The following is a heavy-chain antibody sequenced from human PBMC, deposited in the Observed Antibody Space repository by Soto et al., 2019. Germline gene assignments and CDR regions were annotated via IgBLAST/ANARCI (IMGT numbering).Heavy chain of an antibody. CDR3: TRSTEKPY. CDR2: VYSGGNT. J-gene: IGHJ4*02. CDR1: GFTVSGNY. Sequence: EVQLVESGGGLVQPGGSLSLSCAASGFTVSGNYMSWVRQAPGKGLEWVSVVYSGGNTYYADSVKGRFTSSRDNSKNTLYLQMNSLRAEDTAVYYCTRSTEKPYWGQGTLVTVSS. V-gene: IGHV3-66*01.